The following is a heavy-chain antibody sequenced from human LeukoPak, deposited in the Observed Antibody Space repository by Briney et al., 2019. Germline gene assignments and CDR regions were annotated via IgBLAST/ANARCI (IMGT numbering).Heavy chain of an antibody. CDR2: ISSSSTI. V-gene: IGHV3-48*04. Sequence: GGSLRLSCAASGFTFSSYSMNWVRQAPGKGLEWVSYISSSSTIYYADSVKGRFTISRDNAKNSLYLQMNSLRAEGTAVYYCARGGVVGRAFMDVWGKGTTVTVSS. CDR3: ARGGVVGRAFMDV. J-gene: IGHJ6*03. D-gene: IGHD3-3*01. CDR1: GFTFSSYS.